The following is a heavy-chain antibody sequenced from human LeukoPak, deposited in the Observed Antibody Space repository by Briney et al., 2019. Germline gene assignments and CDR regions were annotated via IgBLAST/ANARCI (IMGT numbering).Heavy chain of an antibody. V-gene: IGHV4-59*01. CDR3: ARGSYDFWSGYYYYYGMDV. CDR2: IYYSGST. D-gene: IGHD3-3*01. Sequence: RASETLSLTCTVSGGSISSYYWSWIRQPPGKGLERIGYIYYSGSTNYNPSLKSRVTISVDTSKNQFSLKLSSVTAADTAVYYCARGSYDFWSGYYYYYGMDVWGQGTTVTVSS. J-gene: IGHJ6*02. CDR1: GGSISSYY.